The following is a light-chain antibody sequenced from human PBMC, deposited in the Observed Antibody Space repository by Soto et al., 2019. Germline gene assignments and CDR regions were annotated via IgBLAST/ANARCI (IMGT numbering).Light chain of an antibody. Sequence: QSALTQPPSASGSPGQSVTISCTGTSSDVGGYKYVSWYQQHPGKAPKLMIFEVNKRPSGVPDRFSGSKSGNTASLTVSGLQAEDDAVYYCSSYAGINNLGVFGTGTKLTVL. CDR2: EVN. CDR1: SSDVGGYKY. CDR3: SSYAGINNLGV. J-gene: IGLJ1*01. V-gene: IGLV2-8*01.